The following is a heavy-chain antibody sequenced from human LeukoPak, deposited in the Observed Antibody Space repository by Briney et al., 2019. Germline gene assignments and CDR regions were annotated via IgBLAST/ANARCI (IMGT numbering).Heavy chain of an antibody. CDR3: ARDSIAVAGTGYYYGMDV. D-gene: IGHD6-19*01. CDR1: GGSLSSYY. J-gene: IGHJ6*02. CDR2: IYYSGST. V-gene: IGHV4-59*01. Sequence: PSETLSLTCTVSGGSLSSYYWSWIRQPPGKGLEWIGYIYYSGSTNYNPSLKSRVTISVDTSKNQFSLKLSSVTAADTAVYYCARDSIAVAGTGYYYGMDVWGQGTTVTVSS.